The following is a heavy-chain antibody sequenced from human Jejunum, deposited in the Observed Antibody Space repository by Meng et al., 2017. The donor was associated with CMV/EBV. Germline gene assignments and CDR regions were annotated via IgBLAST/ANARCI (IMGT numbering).Heavy chain of an antibody. Sequence: SGFTFTSYSITGVRQAPGKGLEWLSYISGSSTYIYHADSVKGRFTISRDNAKNSVYLQMNGLRAEDAAVYYCARAIDYGDPNWFDTWGQGTLVTVSS. CDR3: ARAIDYGDPNWFDT. J-gene: IGHJ5*02. D-gene: IGHD4-17*01. V-gene: IGHV3-21*01. CDR1: GFTFTSYS. CDR2: ISGSSTYI.